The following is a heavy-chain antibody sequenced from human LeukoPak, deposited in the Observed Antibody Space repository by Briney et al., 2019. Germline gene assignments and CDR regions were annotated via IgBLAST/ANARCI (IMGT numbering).Heavy chain of an antibody. Sequence: GGCLRLSCAASGFTFSSYSMNWVRQAPGKGLEWVSYISSSRSTIYYADSVKGRFTISRDNAKNSLYLQMNSLRAEDTAVYYCARDLVVQYYDILTAPAPADYWGQGTLVTVSS. CDR1: GFTFSSYS. CDR3: ARDLVVQYYDILTAPAPADY. J-gene: IGHJ4*02. CDR2: ISSSRSTI. V-gene: IGHV3-48*04. D-gene: IGHD3-9*01.